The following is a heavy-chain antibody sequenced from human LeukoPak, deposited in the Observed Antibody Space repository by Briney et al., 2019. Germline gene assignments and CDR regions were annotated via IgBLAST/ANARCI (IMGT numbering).Heavy chain of an antibody. V-gene: IGHV1-3*01. CDR1: GYTFTSYA. Sequence: ASVTVSCTASGYTFTSYAMHWVRQAPGQRLEWMGWINAGNGNTKYSQKFQGRVTITRDTSASTAYMELSSLRSEDTAVYYCARPKGGYDYVWGSYRSYYFDYWGQGTLVTVSS. D-gene: IGHD3-16*02. CDR2: INAGNGNT. CDR3: ARPKGGYDYVWGSYRSYYFDY. J-gene: IGHJ4*02.